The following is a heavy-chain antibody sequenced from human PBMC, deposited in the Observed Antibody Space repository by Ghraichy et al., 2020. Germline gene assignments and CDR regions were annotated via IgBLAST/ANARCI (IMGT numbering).Heavy chain of an antibody. D-gene: IGHD6-19*01. CDR2: INHSGST. J-gene: IGHJ6*03. CDR1: GGSFSGYY. CDR3: ARTAFDSSGWYLSGYYYYYYMDV. Sequence: SETLSLTCAVYGGSFSGYYWSWIRQPPGKGLEWIGEINHSGSTNYNPSLKSRVTISVDTSKNQFSLKLSSVTAADTAVYYCARTAFDSSGWYLSGYYYYYYMDVWGKGTTVTVSS. V-gene: IGHV4-34*01.